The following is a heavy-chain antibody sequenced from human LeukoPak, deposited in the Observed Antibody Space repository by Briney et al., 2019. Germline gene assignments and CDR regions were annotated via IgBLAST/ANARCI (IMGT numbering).Heavy chain of an antibody. CDR1: GFTFTDYG. CDR3: LRRNRWNWGTHFDH. Sequence: GGSLRLSCAASGFTFTDYGMHWVRQGPGTGLEWVSGVNWYSGMKAYADSVNGRFITSRDSATNSQYLQMVMPRVEAMGLYYCLRRNRWNWGTHFDHWGQGTLVTVSS. J-gene: IGHJ4*02. V-gene: IGHV3-9*03. CDR2: VNWYSGMK. D-gene: IGHD7-27*01.